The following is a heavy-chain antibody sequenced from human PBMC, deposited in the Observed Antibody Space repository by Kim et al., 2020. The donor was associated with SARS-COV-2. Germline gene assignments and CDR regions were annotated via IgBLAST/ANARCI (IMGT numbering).Heavy chain of an antibody. V-gene: IGHV3-7*03. Sequence: YLVDSVKGRFTISRDNAKNSLYLQMNSLRAEDTAVYYGARRGFYFDYWGQGTLVTVSS. J-gene: IGHJ4*02. CDR3: ARRGFYFDY.